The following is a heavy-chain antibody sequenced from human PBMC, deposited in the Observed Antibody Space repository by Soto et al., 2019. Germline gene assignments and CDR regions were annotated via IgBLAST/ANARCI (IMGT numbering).Heavy chain of an antibody. CDR3: ARESEDLTSNFDY. CDR1: GFTFTRYS. CDR2: ISSTTNYI. V-gene: IGHV3-21*06. Sequence: LRLSGAASGFTFTRYSMNWVRQAPGKGLEWVSSISSTTNYIYYGDSMKGRFTISRDNAKNSLYLEMNSLRAEDTAVYYCARESEDLTSNFDYWGQVTLVTVSS. J-gene: IGHJ4*02.